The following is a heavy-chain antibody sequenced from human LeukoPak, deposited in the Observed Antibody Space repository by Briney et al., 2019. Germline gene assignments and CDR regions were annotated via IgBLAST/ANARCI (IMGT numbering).Heavy chain of an antibody. CDR2: IYTSGST. CDR3: ARHTKTLTVFRASREYYFDY. D-gene: IGHD4-11*01. V-gene: IGHV4-4*09. CDR1: GGSISSYC. J-gene: IGHJ4*02. Sequence: SETLSLTCTVSGGSISSYCWSWIRHPPGKGLEGIGYIYTSGSTNYTSSLKTRVTISVDTSKNQFSLTLSSVTAADTAVYYWARHTKTLTVFRASREYYFDYWGQGTLVTVSS.